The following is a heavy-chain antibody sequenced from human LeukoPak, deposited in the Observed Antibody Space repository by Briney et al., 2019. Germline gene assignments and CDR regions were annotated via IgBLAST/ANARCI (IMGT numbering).Heavy chain of an antibody. CDR2: INHSGYT. D-gene: IGHD4-17*01. CDR1: GVSFNDYY. V-gene: IGHV4-34*01. CDR3: TRMTTGHDY. J-gene: IGHJ4*02. Sequence: PSETLSLTCAVSGVSFNDYYWSWVRQTPGKGLEWIGEINHSGYTNDSPSLKSRVTLPIDTSRKQFSLNLRSVTVADTGIYYCTRMTTGHDYWGQGTLVTVSS.